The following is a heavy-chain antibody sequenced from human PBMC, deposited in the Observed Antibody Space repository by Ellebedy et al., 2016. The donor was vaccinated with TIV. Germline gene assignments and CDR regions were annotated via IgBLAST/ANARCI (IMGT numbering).Heavy chain of an antibody. V-gene: IGHV1-46*04. CDR1: GYTFSTYY. Sequence: AASVKVSCKASGYTFSTYYMHWVRQAPGQGLEWLGIINPSGGSTTYAQNLQGRVTMTRDTSTTTVYMELSSLRSEDTAVYYCARERLRFLESYYGMDVWGQGTAVTVSS. D-gene: IGHD3-3*01. CDR2: INPSGGST. J-gene: IGHJ6*02. CDR3: ARERLRFLESYYGMDV.